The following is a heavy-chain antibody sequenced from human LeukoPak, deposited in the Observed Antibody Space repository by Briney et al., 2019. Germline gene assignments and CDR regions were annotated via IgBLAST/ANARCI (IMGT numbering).Heavy chain of an antibody. J-gene: IGHJ4*02. D-gene: IGHD4-17*01. V-gene: IGHV3-74*01. CDR3: ARGGYGDPHFDY. Sequence: GGSLRLSCAASGFTFSNYWMHWVRHAPGKGQLWVSRISTDGSTTNYADSVKGRFTISRDNAKNTLYLQVNSLRGEDTAVYYCARGGYGDPHFDYWGQGTLVTVSS. CDR1: GFTFSNYW. CDR2: ISTDGSTT.